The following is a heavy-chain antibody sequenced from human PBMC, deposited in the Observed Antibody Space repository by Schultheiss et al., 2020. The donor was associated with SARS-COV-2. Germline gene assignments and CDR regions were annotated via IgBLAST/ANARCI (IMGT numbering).Heavy chain of an antibody. CDR1: GFTFSSYA. CDR2: ISGSGGST. CDR3: ARDVGLGGSGWPFDY. Sequence: GGSLRLSCAASGFTFSSYAMSWVRQAPGKGLEWVSAISGSGGSTYYADSVKGRFTISRDNAKNTLYLQMNSLTAEDTAVYYCARDVGLGGSGWPFDYWGQGTLVTVSS. V-gene: IGHV3-23*01. D-gene: IGHD6-19*01. J-gene: IGHJ4*02.